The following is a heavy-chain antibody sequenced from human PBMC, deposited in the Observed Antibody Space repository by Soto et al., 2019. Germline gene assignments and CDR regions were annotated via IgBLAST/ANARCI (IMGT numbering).Heavy chain of an antibody. J-gene: IGHJ5*02. CDR3: ARDTQGGMCES. Sequence: EVHLVESGGGLVQPGGSLRLSCAASGFIFSTHWMSWVRQAPGKGLEWVANIKEDGNKKYYVDSVKGRFTISRDNAKNSLDLQMNSLRVEDTAVYYCARDTQGGMCESWGQGTLVTVAS. D-gene: IGHD3-16*01. CDR2: IKEDGNKK. CDR1: GFIFSTHW. V-gene: IGHV3-7*05.